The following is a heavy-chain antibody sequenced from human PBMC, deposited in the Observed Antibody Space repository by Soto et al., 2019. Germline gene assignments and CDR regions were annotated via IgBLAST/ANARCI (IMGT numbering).Heavy chain of an antibody. CDR2: IYHSGST. V-gene: IGHV4-4*02. D-gene: IGHD1-26*01. Sequence: SETLSLTCAVSGGSISSSNWWSWVRQPPGKGLEWIGEIYHSGSTNYNPSLKSRVTISVDKSKNQFSLKLSSVTAADTAVYYCARCSSGSYCDFDYWGQGTLVTVS. CDR1: GGSISSSNW. J-gene: IGHJ4*02. CDR3: ARCSSGSYCDFDY.